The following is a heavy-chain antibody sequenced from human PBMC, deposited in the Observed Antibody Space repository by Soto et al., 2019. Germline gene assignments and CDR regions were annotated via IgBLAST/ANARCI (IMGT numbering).Heavy chain of an antibody. CDR2: IYSGGST. Sequence: EVQLVESGGGLVQPGGSLRLSCAASGFTVSSNYMSWVRQAPGKGLEWVSVIYSGGSTYYADSVKGRFTISRDNSKNTLYLQMNSLRAEDTAVYYCARDRGYYYDSSGYYENYYYYYGMDVWGQGTTVTVSS. V-gene: IGHV3-53*01. J-gene: IGHJ6*02. CDR3: ARDRGYYYDSSGYYENYYYYYGMDV. D-gene: IGHD3-22*01. CDR1: GFTVSSNY.